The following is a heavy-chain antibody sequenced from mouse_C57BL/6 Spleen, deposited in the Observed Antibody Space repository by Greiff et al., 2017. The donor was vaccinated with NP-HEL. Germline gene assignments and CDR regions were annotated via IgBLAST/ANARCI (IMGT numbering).Heavy chain of an antibody. V-gene: IGHV1-26*01. J-gene: IGHJ2*01. CDR3: ARFHYGSSYFDY. CDR2: INPNNGGT. D-gene: IGHD1-1*01. CDR1: GYTFTDYY. Sequence: VQLQQSGPELVKPGASVKISCKASGYTFTDYYMNWVKQSHGKSLEWIGDINPNNGGTSYNQKFKGKATLTVDKSSSTAYMELRSLTSEDSAVYYCARFHYGSSYFDYWGQGTTLTVSS.